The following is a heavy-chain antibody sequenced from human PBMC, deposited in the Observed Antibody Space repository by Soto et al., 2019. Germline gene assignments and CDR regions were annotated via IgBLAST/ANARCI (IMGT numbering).Heavy chain of an antibody. CDR1: GYRFTNYC. Sequence: PGESLKISCKGSGYRFTNYCIGWVRQMPGKGLEWMGIIYPGDSDTRYSPSFQGQVTISADKSINTAYLQWSSLKASDTAMYYCARDYCSGTTCYELDYWGQGTQVTVSS. CDR2: IYPGDSDT. CDR3: ARDYCSGTTCYELDY. D-gene: IGHD2-2*01. V-gene: IGHV5-51*01. J-gene: IGHJ4*02.